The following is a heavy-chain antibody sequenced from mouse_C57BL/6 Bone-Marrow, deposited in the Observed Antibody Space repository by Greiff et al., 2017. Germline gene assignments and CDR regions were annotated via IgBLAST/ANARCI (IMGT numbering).Heavy chain of an antibody. CDR2: IYPSDSET. Sequence: QVQLQQPGAELVRPGSSVKLSCKASGYTFTSYWMDWVKQRPGQGLEWIGNIYPSDSETHYNQKFKDKATLTVDKSSSTAYMQLSSLTSEDSAVYYCARGGYGNYWYVDVWGTGTTVTVSS. J-gene: IGHJ1*03. V-gene: IGHV1-61*01. D-gene: IGHD2-1*01. CDR1: GYTFTSYW. CDR3: ARGGYGNYWYVDV.